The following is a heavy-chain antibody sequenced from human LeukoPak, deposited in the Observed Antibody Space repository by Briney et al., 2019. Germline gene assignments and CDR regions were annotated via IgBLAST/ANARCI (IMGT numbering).Heavy chain of an antibody. CDR3: AREGGYSSGWTIDY. CDR2: INYSGRP. D-gene: IGHD6-19*01. V-gene: IGHV4-38-2*02. Sequence: SETLSLTCIVSGYSIRSGYDWGWIRLSPGKGLEWIGSINYSGRPYYNPSLKSRVTISVDTSKNQFSLKLSSVTAADTAVYYCAREGGYSSGWTIDYWGQGTLVTVSS. CDR1: GYSIRSGYD. J-gene: IGHJ4*02.